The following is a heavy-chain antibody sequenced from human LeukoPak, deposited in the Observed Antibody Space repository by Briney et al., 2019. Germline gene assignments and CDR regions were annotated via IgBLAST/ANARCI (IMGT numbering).Heavy chain of an antibody. CDR1: GYSFTTYW. CDR2: IYPGDSDT. J-gene: IGHJ4*02. D-gene: IGHD2-15*01. Sequence: GESLKISCKGSGYSFTTYWIGWVRQMPGKGLEWMGIIYPGDSDTRYSPSFQGQVTISADKSISTAYLQWSSLKASDTAMYYCASHRYCSGGSCYGIDYWGQGTLVTVPS. CDR3: ASHRYCSGGSCYGIDY. V-gene: IGHV5-51*01.